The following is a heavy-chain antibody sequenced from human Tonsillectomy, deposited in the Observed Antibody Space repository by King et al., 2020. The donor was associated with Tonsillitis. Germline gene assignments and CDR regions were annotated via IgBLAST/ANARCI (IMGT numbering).Heavy chain of an antibody. V-gene: IGHV1-2*06. CDR3: ARDTGGWRSFDY. D-gene: IGHD2-8*02. CDR2: IDPDSGSA. Sequence: VQLVESGAEVKKPGASVKVSCQASGYSFTDYSIHWVRQAPGQGLDWMGRIDPDSGSADYALRFEEKVTMTTDTSSRTAYLELSRLRSDDTATYFCARDTGGWRSFDYWGQGTLVAVSS. CDR1: GYSFTDYS. J-gene: IGHJ4*02.